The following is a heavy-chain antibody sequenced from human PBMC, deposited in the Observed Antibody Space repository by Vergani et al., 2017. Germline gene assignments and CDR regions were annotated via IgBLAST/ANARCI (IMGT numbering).Heavy chain of an antibody. J-gene: IGHJ4*02. V-gene: IGHV7-4-1*02. CDR3: AEDTLVAFYFDY. D-gene: IGHD5-12*01. CDR1: GYTLSRYS. Sequence: VQLVQSGAEVKTPGALAKVSCKSSGYTLSRYSIYWVRQAPGQGLEWMGWSNTNTGNPAYAQGFRGRFVFSLDTSVNTAYLQINNLKSDDTAVYYCAEDTLVAFYFDYWGQGTLVTVSS. CDR2: SNTNTGNP.